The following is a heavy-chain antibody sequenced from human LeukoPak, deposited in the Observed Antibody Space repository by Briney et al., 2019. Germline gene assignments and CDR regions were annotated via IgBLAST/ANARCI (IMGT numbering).Heavy chain of an antibody. Sequence: ASVKVSCKASGYTFTYKYMHWVRQAPGQGLEWMGWINPNSGDTNYSQKFQGRVSMTRDTSINTAYMELSRLTSDDTAVYYCARDLYSSGWTDAFDIWGQGTMVTVSS. CDR1: GYTFTYKY. CDR3: ARDLYSSGWTDAFDI. V-gene: IGHV1-2*02. J-gene: IGHJ3*02. CDR2: INPNSGDT. D-gene: IGHD6-19*01.